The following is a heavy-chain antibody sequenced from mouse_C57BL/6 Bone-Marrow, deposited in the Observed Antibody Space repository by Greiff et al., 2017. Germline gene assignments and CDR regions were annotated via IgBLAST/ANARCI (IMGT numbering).Heavy chain of an antibody. J-gene: IGHJ2*01. D-gene: IGHD1-1*01. CDR1: GFTFSSYT. CDR3: ARDTTVVAYYFDY. Sequence: EVKVVESGGGLVKPGGSLKLSCAASGFTFSSYTMSWVRQTPEKRLEWVATISGGGGNTYYPDSVKGRFTISRDNAKNTLYLQMSSLRSEDTALYYCARDTTVVAYYFDYWGQGTTLTVSS. CDR2: ISGGGGNT. V-gene: IGHV5-9*01.